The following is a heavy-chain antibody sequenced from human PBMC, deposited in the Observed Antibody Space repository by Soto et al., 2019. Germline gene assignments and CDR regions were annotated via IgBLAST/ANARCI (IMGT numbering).Heavy chain of an antibody. CDR3: ARDQVTMIRRVITPLDH. Sequence: VQLVESGGGLVQPGGSLRLSCAASGFTVSSNHMSWVRQAPGKGLEWVSIIYSSGSTHYADFVKGRFTISRDNSKNTLYLQMNSLRDEDTAMYYCARDQVTMIRRVITPLDHWGQGTLVPVSS. V-gene: IGHV3-66*01. CDR2: IYSSGST. J-gene: IGHJ4*02. CDR1: GFTVSSNH. D-gene: IGHD3-10*01.